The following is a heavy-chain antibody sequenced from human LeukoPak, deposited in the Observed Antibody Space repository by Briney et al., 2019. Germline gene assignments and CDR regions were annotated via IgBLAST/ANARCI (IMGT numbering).Heavy chain of an antibody. CDR3: ARFTGVPAGTYYYHYIDV. D-gene: IGHD2-2*01. Sequence: KASETLSLTCTVSGGSISSTTYYWGWIRQPPGKGLEWIGSIYYSGSTYYNPSLKSRVTISVDTSKNQFSLKLSSVTAADTAAYYCARFTGVPAGTYYYHYIDVWGKGTTVTVSS. CDR1: GGSISSTTYY. J-gene: IGHJ6*03. CDR2: IYYSGST. V-gene: IGHV4-39*07.